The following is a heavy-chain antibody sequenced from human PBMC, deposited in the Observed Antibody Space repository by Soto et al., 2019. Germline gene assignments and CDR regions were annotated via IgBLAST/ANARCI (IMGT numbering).Heavy chain of an antibody. D-gene: IGHD1-26*01. J-gene: IGHJ6*03. CDR2: IYYSGST. CDR1: GGSISSGAYY. CDR3: ARDLRRVEPTHYYMDV. V-gene: IGHV4-31*03. Sequence: SETLSLTCTVSGGSISSGAYYWSWIHQHPGKGLEWIGYIYYSGSTYYNPSLKSRVTISVDTSKNQFSLKLSSVTAADTAVYYCARDLRRVEPTHYYMDVWGKGTTVTVSS.